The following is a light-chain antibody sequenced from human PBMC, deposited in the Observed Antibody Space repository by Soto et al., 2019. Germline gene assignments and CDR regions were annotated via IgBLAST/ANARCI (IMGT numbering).Light chain of an antibody. CDR2: GAS. CDR3: QQYGSSPWT. CDR1: QSVSSSY. V-gene: IGKV3-20*01. J-gene: IGKJ1*01. Sequence: IRLTQSPGTLSLTPGERATLSCRASQSVSSSYLAWYQQKPGQAPRLLIYGASSRATGIPDRFSGSGSGTDFTLTISRLEPEDFAVYYCQQYGSSPWTFGQRTKVDI.